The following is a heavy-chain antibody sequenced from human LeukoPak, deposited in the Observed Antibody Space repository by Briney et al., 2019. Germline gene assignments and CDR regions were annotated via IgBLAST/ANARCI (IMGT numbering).Heavy chain of an antibody. CDR1: GFTFDDYG. V-gene: IGHV3-20*04. CDR2: IDRNGDST. CDR3: ARDHKGGDGADAFDI. Sequence: GGSLRLSCAASGFTFDDYGMSWVRQAPGKGLEWVSGIDRNGDSTGYAESVEGRFTISRDNAKNSLYLQMDSLRAEDTALYYCARDHKGGDGADAFDIWGHGTMVTVSS. D-gene: IGHD5-24*01. J-gene: IGHJ3*02.